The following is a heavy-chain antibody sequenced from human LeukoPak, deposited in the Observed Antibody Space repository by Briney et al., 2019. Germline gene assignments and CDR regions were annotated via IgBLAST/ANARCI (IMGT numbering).Heavy chain of an antibody. Sequence: GGSLRLSCAPSGFTFDDYAMHWVRQAPGKGLEWVSGISWNSGSIGYADSVKGRFTISRDNAKNSLYLQMNSLRAEDMALYYCAKAEGGYSYGHAFDIWGQGTMVTVSS. CDR1: GFTFDDYA. CDR3: AKAEGGYSYGHAFDI. V-gene: IGHV3-9*03. CDR2: ISWNSGSI. J-gene: IGHJ3*02. D-gene: IGHD5-18*01.